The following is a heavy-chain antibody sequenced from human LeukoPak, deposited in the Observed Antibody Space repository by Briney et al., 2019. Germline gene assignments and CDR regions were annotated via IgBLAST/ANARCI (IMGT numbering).Heavy chain of an antibody. J-gene: IGHJ4*02. D-gene: IGHD2-2*01. V-gene: IGHV3-23*01. Sequence: GGSLRLSCAASGFTFSSHALSSVRPPPGKGLEWVPSLTGSGYNTHYADSVKGRFTISRDNSKNTVYLQMNSLRAEDTAVYYCAKDPYGTRYFDYWGQGTLVTVSS. CDR3: AKDPYGTRYFDY. CDR2: LTGSGYNT. CDR1: GFTFSSHA.